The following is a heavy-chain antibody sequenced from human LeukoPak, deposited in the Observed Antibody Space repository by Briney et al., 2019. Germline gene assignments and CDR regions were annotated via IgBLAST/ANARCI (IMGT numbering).Heavy chain of an antibody. V-gene: IGHV3-23*01. D-gene: IGHD5-18*01. CDR3: AKGSWIQLWLISYAFDI. CDR1: GFTFSSYA. J-gene: IGHJ3*02. Sequence: PGGSLRLSCAASGFTFSSYAMSWVRQAPGKGLEWVSAISGSGGSTCYADSVKGRFTISRDNSKNTLYLQMNSLRAEDTAVYYCAKGSWIQLWLISYAFDIWGQGTMVTVSS. CDR2: ISGSGGST.